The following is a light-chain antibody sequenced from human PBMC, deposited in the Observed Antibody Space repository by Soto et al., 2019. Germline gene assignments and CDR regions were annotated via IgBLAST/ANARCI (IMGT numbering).Light chain of an antibody. CDR2: EAS. Sequence: DIHMTQSPSTLSASVGDGVTITCRASQNINSWLAWYQQKPGKAPKLLIYEASSLEKGVPARFGGSGSGTEFTLTISSLQPDDFATYYCQQYNVYSWTFGQGAKV. J-gene: IGKJ1*01. V-gene: IGKV1-5*03. CDR1: QNINSW. CDR3: QQYNVYSWT.